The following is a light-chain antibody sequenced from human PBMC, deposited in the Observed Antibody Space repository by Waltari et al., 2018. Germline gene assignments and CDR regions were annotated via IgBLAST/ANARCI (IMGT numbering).Light chain of an antibody. Sequence: DIQMTQSRSTLSASVGARVTITCRARQSISIRLAWYQQKPGKAPKLLIYGASSLESGVPSRFSGSGSGTEFTLTISSLQPDDFAVYYCQQYNNWPPLTFGGGTKVEIK. CDR3: QQYNNWPPLT. V-gene: IGKV1-5*01. CDR1: QSISIR. J-gene: IGKJ4*01. CDR2: GAS.